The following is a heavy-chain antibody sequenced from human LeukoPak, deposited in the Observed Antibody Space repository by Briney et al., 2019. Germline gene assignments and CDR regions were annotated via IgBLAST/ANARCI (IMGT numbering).Heavy chain of an antibody. CDR2: IYYSGST. CDR3: ARGRPYYYDSSGYCPLDY. V-gene: IGHV4-59*01. D-gene: IGHD3-22*01. CDR1: GGSISSYY. J-gene: IGHJ4*02. Sequence: SETLSLTCTVSGGSISSYYWSWIRQPPVKGLEWIGYIYYSGSTNYNPSLKSRVTISVDTSKNQFSLKLSSVTAADTAVYYCARGRPYYYDSSGYCPLDYWGQGTLVTVSS.